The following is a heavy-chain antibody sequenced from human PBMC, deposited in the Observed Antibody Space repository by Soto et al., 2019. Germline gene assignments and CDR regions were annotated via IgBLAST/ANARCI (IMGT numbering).Heavy chain of an antibody. CDR2: INAGNGNT. D-gene: IGHD6-13*01. Sequence: ASLKVSCKASGYTFTSYAMHWVRQAPGQRLEWMGWINAGNGNTKYSQKFQGRVTITRDTSASTAYMELSSLRSEDTAVYYCARGPVGIAAAGTGFDPWGQGTLVTVS. V-gene: IGHV1-3*01. J-gene: IGHJ5*02. CDR1: GYTFTSYA. CDR3: ARGPVGIAAAGTGFDP.